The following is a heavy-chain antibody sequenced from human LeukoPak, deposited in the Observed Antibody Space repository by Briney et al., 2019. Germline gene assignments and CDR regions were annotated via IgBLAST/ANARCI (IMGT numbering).Heavy chain of an antibody. CDR3: ARTPSSIAAP. CDR2: ISSSSSYI. Sequence: GGSLRLSXAASGFTFSSYSMNWVCQAPGKGLEWVSSISSSSSYIYYADSVKGRFTISRDNAKNSLYLQMNSLRAEDTAVYYCARTPSSIAAPWGQGTLVTVSS. D-gene: IGHD6-13*01. V-gene: IGHV3-21*01. CDR1: GFTFSSYS. J-gene: IGHJ4*02.